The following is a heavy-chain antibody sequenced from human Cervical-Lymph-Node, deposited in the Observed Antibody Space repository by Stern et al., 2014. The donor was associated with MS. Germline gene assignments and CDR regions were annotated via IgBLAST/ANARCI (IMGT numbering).Heavy chain of an antibody. V-gene: IGHV1-69*06. CDR2: IIPMLGTT. CDR3: ARDLGVGGIVS. CDR1: GSTFSTSG. D-gene: IGHD1-26*01. Sequence: QVQLVQSGAEVKKPGSSVKVSCKASGSTFSTSGINWVRQATGQGLEWMGGIIPMLGTTNYARKFQGRLPLTADKATSTAYMALSRLRSEDTAVYYCARDLGVGGIVSWGQGTVVTVSS. J-gene: IGHJ4*02.